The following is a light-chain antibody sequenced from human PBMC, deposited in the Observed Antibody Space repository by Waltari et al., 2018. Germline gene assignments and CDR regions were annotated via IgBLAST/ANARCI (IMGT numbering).Light chain of an antibody. J-gene: IGKJ5*01. CDR1: HSISSW. Sequence: DIQMTQSPSTLSASVGERVTITCRASHSISSWLAWYQQKPGKAPKLLIDKASSLESGVPSRFSGSGSGTEFTLTISSLQPDDFATYFCQQYNSYPITFGQGTRLEIK. CDR2: KAS. CDR3: QQYNSYPIT. V-gene: IGKV1-5*03.